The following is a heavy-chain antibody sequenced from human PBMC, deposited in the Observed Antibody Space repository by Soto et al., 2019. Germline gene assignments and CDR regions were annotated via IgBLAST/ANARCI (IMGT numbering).Heavy chain of an antibody. D-gene: IGHD3-9*01. J-gene: IGHJ4*02. CDR2: TYYRSKWYN. CDR1: GDSVSSNSAA. CDR3: ARSQEADILTGRGTFDY. V-gene: IGHV6-1*01. Sequence: SQTLSLTCAISGDSVSSNSAAWNWIRQSPSRGLEWLGRTYYRSKWYNDYAVSVKSRITINPDTSKNQFSLQLNSVTPEDTAVYYCARSQEADILTGRGTFDYWGQGTLVTVSS.